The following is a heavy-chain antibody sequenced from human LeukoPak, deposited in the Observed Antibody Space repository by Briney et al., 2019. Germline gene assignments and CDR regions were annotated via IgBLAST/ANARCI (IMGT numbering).Heavy chain of an antibody. CDR1: GFTFSSYG. CDR3: ARDRRLDYYYYMDV. V-gene: IGHV3-7*01. CDR2: IKQDGSEN. J-gene: IGHJ6*03. Sequence: TGGSLRLSCAASGFTFSSYGMHWVRQAPGKGLEWVANIKQDGSENYSVDSVKGRFTISRENAKNSLYLQMNSLRAEDTAVYYCARDRRLDYYYYMDVWGKGTTVTVSS.